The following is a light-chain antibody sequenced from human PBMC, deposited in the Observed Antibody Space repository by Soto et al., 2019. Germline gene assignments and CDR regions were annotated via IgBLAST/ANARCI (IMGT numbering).Light chain of an antibody. J-gene: IGKJ2*01. Sequence: EIILTQSPASLSVSPGERATLSCRASQSVNNNLAWYQQKRGQAPRLLIYGASTRATGIPGRFRGRGSGTEFTLTITSLQSEYFAVYFCQQYNNWTPDTFGQGTKLEIK. CDR1: QSVNNN. V-gene: IGKV3-15*01. CDR2: GAS. CDR3: QQYNNWTPDT.